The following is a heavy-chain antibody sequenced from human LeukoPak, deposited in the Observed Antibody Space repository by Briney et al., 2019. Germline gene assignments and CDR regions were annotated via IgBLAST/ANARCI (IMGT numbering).Heavy chain of an antibody. Sequence: PSETLSLTCAVYGGSFSGYYWSWIRQPPGKGLEWIGEINHSGSTNYNPSLKSRVTISVDTSKNQFPLKLSSVTAADTAVYYCARYVAEVDYWGQGTLVTVSS. CDR1: GGSFSGYY. D-gene: IGHD2-21*01. J-gene: IGHJ4*02. CDR3: ARYVAEVDY. CDR2: INHSGST. V-gene: IGHV4-34*01.